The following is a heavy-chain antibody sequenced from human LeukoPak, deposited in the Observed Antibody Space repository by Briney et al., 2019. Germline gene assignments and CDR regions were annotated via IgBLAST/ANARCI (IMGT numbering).Heavy chain of an antibody. CDR3: AKRGRYYFDQ. J-gene: IGHJ4*02. Sequence: PGGALRLSWAASGXTFSSYAMSWVRQAPGKGLEWVSTITASGGTYYADSLKGRFTISRDTSKNTLYLQINSLRAEDTAVYYCAKRGRYYFDQWGQGTLVTVSS. CDR1: GXTFSSYA. CDR2: ITASGGT. V-gene: IGHV3-23*01.